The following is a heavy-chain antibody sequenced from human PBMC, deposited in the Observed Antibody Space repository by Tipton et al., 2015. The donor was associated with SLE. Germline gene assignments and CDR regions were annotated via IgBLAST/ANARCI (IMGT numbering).Heavy chain of an antibody. Sequence: QVQLVQSGGEVKKPGASVKVSCKAYGYSFTTYGISWVRQAPGQGFEWMGWIGAYNGNTNYAQKLQGRVTMTTDTSTSTAYMELRSLRSDDTAVYYCALGSMITFGGVINYWGQGTLVTVSS. CDR3: ALGSMITFGGVINY. CDR1: GYSFTTYG. J-gene: IGHJ4*02. CDR2: IGAYNGNT. D-gene: IGHD3-16*01. V-gene: IGHV1-18*01.